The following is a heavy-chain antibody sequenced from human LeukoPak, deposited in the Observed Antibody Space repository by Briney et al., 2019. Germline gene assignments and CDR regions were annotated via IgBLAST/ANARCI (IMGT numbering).Heavy chain of an antibody. J-gene: IGHJ4*02. CDR3: ALGSGRYDSSDFDY. V-gene: IGHV3-53*01. CDR1: GFTVSSNY. CDR2: IYSGGST. D-gene: IGHD3-22*01. Sequence: PGGSLRLSCAASGFTVSSNYMSWVRQAPGKGLEWVSVIYSGGSTYYADSVKGRFTISRDNSKNTLYLQMNSLNTEDTAVYYCALGSGRYDSSDFDYWGQGTLVTVSS.